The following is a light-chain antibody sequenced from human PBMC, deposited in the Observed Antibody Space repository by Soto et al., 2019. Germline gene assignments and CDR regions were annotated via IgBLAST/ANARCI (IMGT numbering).Light chain of an antibody. Sequence: QSVLTQPPSVSGAPGQGVTISCTGTSSNIGAGYDVQWYQQFPGTAPQLLIYSNDNRPSGVPDRFSGSKSGTSASLAITGLQAEDEADFYCQSYDASLSAWVFGGGTKSPS. V-gene: IGLV1-40*01. CDR2: SND. CDR3: QSYDASLSAWV. CDR1: SSNIGAGYD. J-gene: IGLJ3*02.